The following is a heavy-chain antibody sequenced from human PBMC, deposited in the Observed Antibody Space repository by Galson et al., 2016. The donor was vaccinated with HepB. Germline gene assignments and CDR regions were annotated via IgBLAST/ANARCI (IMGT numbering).Heavy chain of an antibody. D-gene: IGHD3-10*01. J-gene: IGHJ6*02. CDR2: ISGSGGRT. CDR3: AKDGYFASGSALYGMDV. V-gene: IGHV3-23*01. Sequence: SLRLSCAASGFRFSSYAVSWVRQAPGKGLEWVSGISGSGGRTYYADSVKGRFTISRDNSKNTVYLQMNSLRVEDTALYYCAKDGYFASGSALYGMDVWGQGNTVTVSS. CDR1: GFRFSSYA.